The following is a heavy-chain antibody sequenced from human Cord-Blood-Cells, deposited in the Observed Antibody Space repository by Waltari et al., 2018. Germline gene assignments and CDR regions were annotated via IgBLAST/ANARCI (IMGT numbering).Heavy chain of an antibody. D-gene: IGHD6-6*01. CDR1: GGTVSSYA. V-gene: IGHV1-69*09. CDR2: IIPILGIA. J-gene: IGHJ4*02. Sequence: QVQLVQSGAEVKKPGSSVKVSCTASGGTVSSYAISWVRPPPGQGLEWMGRIIPILGIANYAQKFQGRVTITADKSTSTAYMELSSLRSEDTAVYYCARASYSSSSQLIDYWGQGTLVTVSS. CDR3: ARASYSSSSQLIDY.